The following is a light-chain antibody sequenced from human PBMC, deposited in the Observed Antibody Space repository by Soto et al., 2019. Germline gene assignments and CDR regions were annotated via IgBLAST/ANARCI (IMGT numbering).Light chain of an antibody. CDR2: DAS. CDR3: QQYNSQYT. Sequence: DIQMTQSPSTLSASVGDRVTITCRASQSISSWLAWYQQKPGPAPQLLIYDASSLESGVPSRFSGSGSGTEFTLTISSLQPDDFATYYCQQYNSQYTFGQGTKLEIK. J-gene: IGKJ2*01. V-gene: IGKV1-5*01. CDR1: QSISSW.